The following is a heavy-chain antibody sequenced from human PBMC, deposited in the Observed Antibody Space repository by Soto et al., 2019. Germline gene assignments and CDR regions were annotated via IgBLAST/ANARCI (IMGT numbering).Heavy chain of an antibody. CDR3: ALSGFGGSDC. V-gene: IGHV3-23*01. J-gene: IGHJ4*02. Sequence: EVKLLESRGGLVQPGDSLRLSCTASGLTFSSHAMSWVRRAPGKGLEWVSTITRSGDKAYYADSVKGRFTNSRDNSKNTLYLQMSSLRADDTAVYYCALSGFGGSDCWGQGTLVTVSS. CDR1: GLTFSSHA. D-gene: IGHD3-10*01. CDR2: ITRSGDKA.